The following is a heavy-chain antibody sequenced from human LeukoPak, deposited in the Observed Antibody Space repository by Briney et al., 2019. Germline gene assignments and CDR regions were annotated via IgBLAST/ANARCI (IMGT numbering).Heavy chain of an antibody. CDR3: ARDSSGYYDY. D-gene: IGHD3-22*01. CDR2: IRPDGSEK. V-gene: IGHV3-7*01. Sequence: GGPLRLSCAASGFTFSNDWMSWVRQAPGKGLEWVANIRPDGSEKYSVDSVKGRFTISRDNAKNSLYLQMNSLRAEDTAVYYCARDSSGYYDYWGQGALVTVSS. J-gene: IGHJ4*02. CDR1: GFTFSNDW.